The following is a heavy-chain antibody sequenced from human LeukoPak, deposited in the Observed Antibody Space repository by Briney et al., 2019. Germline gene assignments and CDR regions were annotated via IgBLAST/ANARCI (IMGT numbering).Heavy chain of an antibody. Sequence: GSLRLSCAASGFTFSDFYMNWIRQSSGKGLERIGEIHNSGTTNYNPSLNSRVTISEDTSKNQFYLNLSSVTAADTAVYYCARRYYYNLGSFPFDFWGQGTLVTVSS. J-gene: IGHJ4*02. CDR3: ARRYYYNLGSFPFDF. V-gene: IGHV4-34*01. CDR2: IHNSGTT. CDR1: GFTFSDFY. D-gene: IGHD3-10*01.